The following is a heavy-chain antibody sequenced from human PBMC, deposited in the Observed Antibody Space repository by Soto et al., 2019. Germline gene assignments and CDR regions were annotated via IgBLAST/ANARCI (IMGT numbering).Heavy chain of an antibody. J-gene: IGHJ4*02. CDR2: ITYNGDT. CDR3: ARAVITSYGVFDY. D-gene: IGHD2-21*01. CDR1: GYTFTSYG. Sequence: ASVKVSCKASGYTFTSYGISWVRQAPGQGLEWMGWITYNGDTNYPQRLQGRVTMTTDTSTSTAYMELRSLRSDDTAVYYCARAVITSYGVFDYWGQGTLVTVSS. V-gene: IGHV1-18*01.